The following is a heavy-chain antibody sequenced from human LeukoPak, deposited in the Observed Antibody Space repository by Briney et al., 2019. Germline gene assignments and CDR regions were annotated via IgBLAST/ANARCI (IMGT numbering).Heavy chain of an antibody. Sequence: GASVKVSCKASGYTFTSYYMHWVRQAPGQGLEWMGIINPSGGGTSYAQKFQGRVTMTRDTPTSTVYMELSSLRSEDTAVYYCARDHVEMATPIPLDYWGQGTLVTVSS. CDR1: GYTFTSYY. V-gene: IGHV1-46*03. J-gene: IGHJ4*02. CDR2: INPSGGGT. D-gene: IGHD5-24*01. CDR3: ARDHVEMATPIPLDY.